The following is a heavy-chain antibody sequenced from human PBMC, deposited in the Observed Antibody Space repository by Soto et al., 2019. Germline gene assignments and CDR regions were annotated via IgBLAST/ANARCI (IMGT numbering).Heavy chain of an antibody. V-gene: IGHV1-2*04. CDR2: INPNSGGT. CDR1: GYTFTGYY. CDR3: ARDSVAARPGPHYYFDY. D-gene: IGHD6-6*01. J-gene: IGHJ4*02. Sequence: VKVSCKASGYTFTGYYIHWVRQAPGQGFEWMGWINPNSGGTNYAQKFQGWVTMTRDTSISTAYMELSRLRSDDTAVYYCARDSVAARPGPHYYFDYWGQGTLVTVSS.